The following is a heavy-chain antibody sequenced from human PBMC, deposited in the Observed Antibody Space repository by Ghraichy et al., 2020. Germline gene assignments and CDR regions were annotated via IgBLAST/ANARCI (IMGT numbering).Heavy chain of an antibody. J-gene: IGHJ6*02. CDR3: AKERDTSGYYSFRGDYYGMDV. CDR2: ISYDGSNK. D-gene: IGHD3-22*01. Sequence: GGSLRLSCAASGFTFSKYGMHWVRQAPGQGLEWVAVISYDGSNKFCADSGRFRISRDNSKNTLYLQVNFLRPEDTAVYYCAKERDTSGYYSFRGDYYGMDVWGQGTTVTVSS. V-gene: IGHV3-30*18. CDR1: GFTFSKYG.